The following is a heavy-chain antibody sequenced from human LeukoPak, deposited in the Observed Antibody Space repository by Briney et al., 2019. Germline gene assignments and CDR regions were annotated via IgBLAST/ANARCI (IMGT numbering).Heavy chain of an antibody. CDR1: GGSIRTNY. Sequence: SETLSLTCTVSGGSIRTNYWSWIRQTPGTGLEWIAYINYNGNTNSNPSLKSRVTISVDTSRSQFSLKLSSVTAADTAVYYCARHGQDTGNFYAHFDYWGQGILVTVSS. J-gene: IGHJ4*02. V-gene: IGHV4-59*08. CDR2: INYNGNT. CDR3: ARHGQDTGNFYAHFDY. D-gene: IGHD1-26*01.